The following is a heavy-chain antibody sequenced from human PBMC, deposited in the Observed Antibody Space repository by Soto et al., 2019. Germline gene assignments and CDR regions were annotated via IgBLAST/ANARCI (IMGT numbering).Heavy chain of an antibody. CDR2: GNPHTGGT. V-gene: IGHV1-2*02. Sequence: QVQLVQSGAEVKKPGASVKVSCKTSGYTFIGYYLNWVRQAPGQGLEWMGWGNPHTGGTHYAQKFDGRVSMTRDTSTDTAYMELSGLKFDDTATYFCARVMAYEQQLVPFDYWGQGTLVTVSS. J-gene: IGHJ4*02. D-gene: IGHD6-13*01. CDR1: GYTFIGYY. CDR3: ARVMAYEQQLVPFDY.